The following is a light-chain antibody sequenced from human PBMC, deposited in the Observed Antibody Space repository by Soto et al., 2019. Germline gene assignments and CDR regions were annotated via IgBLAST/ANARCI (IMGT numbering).Light chain of an antibody. Sequence: EIVLTQSPGTLSLSPGERATLSCRASQSVSSNYLVWYQQKPGRAPRLLVYGASSRATGIPDRFSGSGSGTDFTLTVSRLEPEDFAVYYCQQHGGSPLYSFGQGIKLEIK. CDR2: GAS. CDR1: QSVSSNY. J-gene: IGKJ2*03. CDR3: QQHGGSPLYS. V-gene: IGKV3-20*01.